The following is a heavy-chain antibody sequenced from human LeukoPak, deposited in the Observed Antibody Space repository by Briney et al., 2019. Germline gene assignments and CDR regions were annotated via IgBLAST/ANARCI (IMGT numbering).Heavy chain of an antibody. CDR2: IHYSGST. CDR1: GGSIGNSRDY. V-gene: IGHV4-39*07. J-gene: IGHJ3*02. D-gene: IGHD2-2*01. Sequence: PSETLSLTCTVSGGSIGNSRDYSGWIRQPPGKGLEWIGRIHYSGSTYYNPSLKSRVTVSIHTSETQFSLKLSSVAAADTPVYFCVRTTLTDHIVRAAERADDACDMWGQGTMVTVSS. CDR3: VRTTLTDHIVRAAERADDACDM.